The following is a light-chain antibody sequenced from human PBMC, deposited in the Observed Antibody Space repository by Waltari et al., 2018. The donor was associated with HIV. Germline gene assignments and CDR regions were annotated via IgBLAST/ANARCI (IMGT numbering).Light chain of an antibody. J-gene: IGLJ1*01. V-gene: IGLV3-19*01. Sequence: SDELTQAPEVSVALGQTVKITCQGDSLRTNYASWYQQKPGQAPVIVIYGKNNRPSGIPDRFAASSSWNIASLTITATLVEDEATYFCGSRDVTGDHRVFGPGTWVAV. CDR3: GSRDVTGDHRV. CDR2: GKN. CDR1: SLRTNY.